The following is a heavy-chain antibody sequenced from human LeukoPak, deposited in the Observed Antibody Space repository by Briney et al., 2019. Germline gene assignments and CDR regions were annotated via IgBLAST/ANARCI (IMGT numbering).Heavy chain of an antibody. D-gene: IGHD6-13*01. V-gene: IGHV3-74*01. CDR2: INREGSST. CDR3: AKETGYSSPDY. Sequence: GGSLRLSCAVSGLTFSSYWMHWVRQAPGKGLVWVSRINREGSSTSYADSVKGRFTISRDNSKNTLYLQMNSLRVEDTAVYYCAKETGYSSPDYWGQGALVTVSS. CDR1: GLTFSSYW. J-gene: IGHJ4*02.